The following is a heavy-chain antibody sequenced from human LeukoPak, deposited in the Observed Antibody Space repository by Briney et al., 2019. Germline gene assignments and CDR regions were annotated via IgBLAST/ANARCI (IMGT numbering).Heavy chain of an antibody. J-gene: IGHJ3*02. CDR2: IIPIFGTA. Sequence: SVKVSCKASGGTFSSYAISWVRQAPGQGLEWMGGIIPIFGTANYAQKFQGRVTITADESTSAAYMELSSLRSEDTAVYYCARRPRLSDAFDIWGQGTMVTVSS. CDR3: ARRPRLSDAFDI. D-gene: IGHD4/OR15-4a*01. V-gene: IGHV1-69*13. CDR1: GGTFSSYA.